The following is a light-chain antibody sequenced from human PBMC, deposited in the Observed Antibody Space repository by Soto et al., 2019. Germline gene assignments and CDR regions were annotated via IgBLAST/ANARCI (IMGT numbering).Light chain of an antibody. CDR1: QGISSW. Sequence: DIQMTQSPSSVSASEGDSVSITCRASQGISSWLAWYQQKPGKAPKLLIYAASTLQSGVPSRFSGSGSGTDFTLTISCLQSEDFATYYCQQYYSYPRTFGQGTKVDIK. CDR2: AAS. CDR3: QQYYSYPRT. V-gene: IGKV1-12*01. J-gene: IGKJ1*01.